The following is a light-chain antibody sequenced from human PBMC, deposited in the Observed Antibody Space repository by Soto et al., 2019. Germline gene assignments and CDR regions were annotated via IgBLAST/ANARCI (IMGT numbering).Light chain of an antibody. V-gene: IGKV3-20*01. CDR1: QRVNSSY. J-gene: IGKJ2*01. Sequence: EIVLTQSPDTLYLSPGEGATLSCRASQRVNSSYLAWYQQKPGQAPRLLISGASDRATGVPARVSGSGYGADFTLTISRLEPEDFAVYYCQHYLNSPVTFGQGTKLQIK. CDR3: QHYLNSPVT. CDR2: GAS.